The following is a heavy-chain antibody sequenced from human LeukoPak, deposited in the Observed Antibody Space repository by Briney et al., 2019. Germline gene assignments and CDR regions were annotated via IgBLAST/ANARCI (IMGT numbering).Heavy chain of an antibody. CDR3: ARRDIVVVPAAIFGAFDI. CDR1: GFTFGDYA. D-gene: IGHD2-2*02. V-gene: IGHV3-20*04. J-gene: IGHJ3*02. Sequence: GGSLRLSCTASGFTFGDYAMSWVRQAPGKGLECVSGINWNGGSTGYADSVKGRFTISRDNAKNSLYLQMNSLRAEDTALYYCARRDIVVVPAAIFGAFDIWGQGTMVTVSS. CDR2: INWNGGST.